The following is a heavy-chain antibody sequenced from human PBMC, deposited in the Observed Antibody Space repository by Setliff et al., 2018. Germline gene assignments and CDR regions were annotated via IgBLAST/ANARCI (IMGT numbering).Heavy chain of an antibody. V-gene: IGHV3-23*01. CDR1: GCTFSSYA. Sequence: GGSLRLSCAASGCTFSSYAMSWVRQAPGKGLEWVSAISGSGDTTEYAASVKGRFTISRDNFTNTLYLQMSSLSAEDTSVYYCAKGGGRIQLWLPDIYYFDYWGQGTLVTVSS. CDR2: ISGSGDTT. D-gene: IGHD5-18*01. CDR3: AKGGGRIQLWLPDIYYFDY. J-gene: IGHJ4*02.